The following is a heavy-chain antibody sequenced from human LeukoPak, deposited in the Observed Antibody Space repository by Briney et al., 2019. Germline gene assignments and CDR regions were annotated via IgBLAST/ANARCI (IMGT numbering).Heavy chain of an antibody. V-gene: IGHV3-48*03. Sequence: GGSLRLSCAASGFTFSSYEMSWVRQAPGNGLEWVSYIRSSGSNTYYADSVKGRFTISRDNAKNSLYLQVNSLRADATAVYYCARDSHACDIWGQGTMVTVSS. CDR2: IRSSGSNT. J-gene: IGHJ3*02. CDR3: ARDSHACDI. CDR1: GFTFSSYE.